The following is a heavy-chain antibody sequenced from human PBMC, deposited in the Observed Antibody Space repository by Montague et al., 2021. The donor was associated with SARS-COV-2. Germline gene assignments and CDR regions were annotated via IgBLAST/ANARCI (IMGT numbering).Heavy chain of an antibody. CDR2: TYYRSKWYN. CDR1: GDSVSSNSAA. V-gene: IGHV6-1*01. D-gene: IGHD3-10*01. J-gene: IGHJ6*02. Sequence: CAISGDSVSSNSAAWNWIRQSPSRGLEWLGRTYYRSKWYNDCAVSVKSRITINPDTSKNQFSLQLNSVTPEDTAVYYCARGLWFGELLYYYYYYGMDVWGQGTTVTVSS. CDR3: ARGLWFGELLYYYYYYGMDV.